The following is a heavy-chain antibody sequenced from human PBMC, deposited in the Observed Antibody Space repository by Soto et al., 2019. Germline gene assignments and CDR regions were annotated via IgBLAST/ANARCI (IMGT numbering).Heavy chain of an antibody. D-gene: IGHD5-12*01. J-gene: IGHJ4*02. V-gene: IGHV1-18*04. CDR1: GYSFTSYG. CDR3: ASLPYSGYGEFDY. CDR2: IGADNSNT. Sequence: EASVKVSCKASGYSFTSYGISWVRQAPGQGLEWLGWIGADNSNTNYAQKLRDRVTMTTDTSTSTAYLDLRNLRSDDTAVYYCASLPYSGYGEFDYWGQGTLVTVSS.